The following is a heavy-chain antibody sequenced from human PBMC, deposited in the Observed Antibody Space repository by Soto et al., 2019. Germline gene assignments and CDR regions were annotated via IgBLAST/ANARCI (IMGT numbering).Heavy chain of an antibody. CDR1: GGSISSGDYY. CDR3: ARTSGYYYDSSVLPG. V-gene: IGHV4-30-4*01. D-gene: IGHD3-22*01. CDR2: IYYSGST. Sequence: SETLSLTCTVSGGSISSGDYYWSWIRQPPGKGLEWIGYIYYSGSTYYNPSLKSRVTISVDTSKNQFSLKLSSVTAADTAVYYCARTSGYYYDSSVLPGWGQGTLVTVSS. J-gene: IGHJ4*02.